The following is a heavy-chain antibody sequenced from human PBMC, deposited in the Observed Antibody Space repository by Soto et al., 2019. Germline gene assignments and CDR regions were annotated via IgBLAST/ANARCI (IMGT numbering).Heavy chain of an antibody. CDR1: GFTFNNYG. J-gene: IGHJ3*01. D-gene: IGHD6-13*01. CDR3: AKDQGIAASHGID. Sequence: QVQLVESGGGVVQPGRSLRLSCAASGFTFNNYGMHWVRQAPGKGLEWVATISNDGSDKYYADSVKGRLTISRDNSKNKVYLQMNRLRAEETAVYYCAKDQGIAASHGIDWGQGTMVTVSS. CDR2: ISNDGSDK. V-gene: IGHV3-30*18.